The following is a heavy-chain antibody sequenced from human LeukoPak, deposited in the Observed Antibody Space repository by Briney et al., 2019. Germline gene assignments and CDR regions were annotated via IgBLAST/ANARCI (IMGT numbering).Heavy chain of an antibody. CDR3: AREGRMSMGIEY. Sequence: ETPSLTCAVYGGSLSGYYWSWIRQSPGKGLEGIGEINHGGSTNYNPSPKSRVTMSVDTSKNHFSLKLSSVTAADTAVYFCAREGRMSMGIEYWGQGTLVTVSS. D-gene: IGHD4/OR15-4a*01. V-gene: IGHV4-34*01. J-gene: IGHJ4*02. CDR1: GGSLSGYY. CDR2: INHGGST.